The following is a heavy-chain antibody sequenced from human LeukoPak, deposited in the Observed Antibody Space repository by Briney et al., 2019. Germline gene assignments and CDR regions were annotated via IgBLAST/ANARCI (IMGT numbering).Heavy chain of an antibody. CDR1: GYTFTSYD. CDR2: MNPNSGNT. J-gene: IGHJ4*02. Sequence: ASVKFSCRASGYTFTSYDINWVRQATGQGLEWMGWMNPNSGNTGYAQKFQGRVTMTRNTSISTAYMELSSLRSEDTAVYYCANSPYSSSWSDYFDYWGQGTLVTVSS. V-gene: IGHV1-8*01. CDR3: ANSPYSSSWSDYFDY. D-gene: IGHD6-13*01.